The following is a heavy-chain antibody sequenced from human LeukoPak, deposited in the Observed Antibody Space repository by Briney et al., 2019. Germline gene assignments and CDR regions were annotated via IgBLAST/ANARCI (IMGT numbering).Heavy chain of an antibody. CDR2: ISSSSSTI. Sequence: GGSLRLSCAASGFTFSSYSMNWVRQAPGKGLEWVSYISSSSSTIYYADSVKGRFTISRDNAKNSLYLQMNSLRAEGTAVYYCARDGLDCSSTSCYEAYYFGYWGQGTLVTVSS. J-gene: IGHJ4*02. D-gene: IGHD2-2*01. CDR1: GFTFSSYS. V-gene: IGHV3-48*04. CDR3: ARDGLDCSSTSCYEAYYFGY.